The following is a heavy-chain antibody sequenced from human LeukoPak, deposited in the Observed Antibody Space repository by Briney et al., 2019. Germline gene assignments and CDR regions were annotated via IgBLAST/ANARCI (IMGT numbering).Heavy chain of an antibody. CDR2: IIPILEVR. CDR1: GGTFSSHA. Sequence: SVKVSCKASGGTFSSHAMNWVRQAPGQGLEWMGGIIPILEVRNYAQKFQGRVTITADKSTGTAYMELSSLRSEDTAVYYCAILSDGAYCGGDCFYLDYWGQGTLVTVSS. CDR3: AILSDGAYCGGDCFYLDY. V-gene: IGHV1-69*10. J-gene: IGHJ4*02. D-gene: IGHD2-21*02.